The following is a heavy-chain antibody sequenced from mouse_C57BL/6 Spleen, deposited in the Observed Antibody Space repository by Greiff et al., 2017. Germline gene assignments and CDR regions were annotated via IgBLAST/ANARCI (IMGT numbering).Heavy chain of an antibody. CDR1: GFTFSSYA. J-gene: IGHJ2*01. CDR2: ISSGGDYI. Sequence: DVHLVESGEGLVKPGGSLKLSCAASGFTFSSYAMSWVRQTPEKRLEWVAYISSGGDYIYYADTVKGRFTISRDKARNTLYLQMSSLKSEDTAMYYCTREDHGYFDYWGQGTTLTVSS. CDR3: TREDHGYFDY. V-gene: IGHV5-9-1*02.